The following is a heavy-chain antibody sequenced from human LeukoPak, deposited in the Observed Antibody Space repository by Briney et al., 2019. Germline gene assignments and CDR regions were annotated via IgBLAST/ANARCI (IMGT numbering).Heavy chain of an antibody. Sequence: GGSLRLSCAASGFTFSRSWMSWVRQAPGKGLEWVANIKEDGSEKNYVDSVKGRFTISRDNTKNPLFLQMNSLRVEDTAVYYCARDAGWNRFDYWGQGTLVTVSS. CDR3: ARDAGWNRFDY. CDR1: GFTFSRSW. V-gene: IGHV3-7*01. CDR2: IKEDGSEK. D-gene: IGHD1-1*01. J-gene: IGHJ4*02.